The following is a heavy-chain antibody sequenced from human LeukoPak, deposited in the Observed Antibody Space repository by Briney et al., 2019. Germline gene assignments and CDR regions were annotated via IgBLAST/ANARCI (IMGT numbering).Heavy chain of an antibody. J-gene: IGHJ6*03. CDR1: GFTFRSYS. CDR2: ISSSNTI. CDR3: ARDSVTVTRYYYYYYMDV. Sequence: PGGSLRLSCAASGFTFRSYSMNWVRQAPGKGLEWVSYISSSNTIYYADSVKGRFTISRDNAKNSLYLQMNSLRAEDTAVYYCARDSVTVTRYYYYYYMDVWGKGTTVTVSS. V-gene: IGHV3-48*01. D-gene: IGHD4-11*01.